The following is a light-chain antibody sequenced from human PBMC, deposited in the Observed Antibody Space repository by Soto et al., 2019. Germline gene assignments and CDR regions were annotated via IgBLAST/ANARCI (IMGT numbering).Light chain of an antibody. CDR2: GAS. Sequence: EIVLTQSPGTLPLSPGERATLSCRASLSVSSSYLAWYQLKPGQAPRLLIYGASSRATGIPDRFSGSGSGPDFTLTISRLEPEDSAVYYCQQRHMWPITFGQGTRLEIK. V-gene: IGKV3D-20*02. J-gene: IGKJ5*01. CDR1: LSVSSSY. CDR3: QQRHMWPIT.